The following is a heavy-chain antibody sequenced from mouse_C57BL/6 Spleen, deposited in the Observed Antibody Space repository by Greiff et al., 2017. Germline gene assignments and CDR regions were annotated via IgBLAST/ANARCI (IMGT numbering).Heavy chain of an antibody. CDR3: ARGFITTVVGPSYAMDY. J-gene: IGHJ4*01. CDR1: GFTFSSYT. Sequence: EVNLVESGGGLVKPGGSLKLSCAASGFTFSSYTMSWVRQTPEKRLEWVATISGGGGNTYYPDSVKGRFTISRDNAKNTLYLQMSSLRSEDTALYYCARGFITTVVGPSYAMDYWGQGTSVTVSS. D-gene: IGHD1-1*01. V-gene: IGHV5-9*01. CDR2: ISGGGGNT.